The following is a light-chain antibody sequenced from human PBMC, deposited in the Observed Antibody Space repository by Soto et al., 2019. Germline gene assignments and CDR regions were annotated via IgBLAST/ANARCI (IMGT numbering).Light chain of an antibody. Sequence: QSVLTQPPSVSAAPGQKVTISCSGSSSNIGNNYVSWYQQHPGKAPKLMIYEVSKRPSGVPDRFSGSKSGNTASLTVSGLQVEDEADYYCSSFEASNNLLFGGGTKLTVL. CDR3: SSFEASNNLL. CDR2: EVS. CDR1: SSNIGNNY. V-gene: IGLV2-8*01. J-gene: IGLJ2*01.